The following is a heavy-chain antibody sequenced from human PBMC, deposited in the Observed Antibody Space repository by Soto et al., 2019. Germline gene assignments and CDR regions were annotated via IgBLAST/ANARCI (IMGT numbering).Heavy chain of an antibody. CDR3: ARDSPSDCIGGSCFRANRSYYYYYMDV. V-gene: IGHV3-64*01. J-gene: IGHJ6*03. Sequence: GGSLRLSCTASGFTFSSYAMHWVRQAPGKGLEYVSAISSNGGSTYYANSVKGRFTISRDNSKNTLYLQMGSLRAEDMAVYYFARDSPSDCIGGSCFRANRSYYYYYMDVWGKGTTVTVSS. CDR2: ISSNGGST. D-gene: IGHD2-15*01. CDR1: GFTFSSYA.